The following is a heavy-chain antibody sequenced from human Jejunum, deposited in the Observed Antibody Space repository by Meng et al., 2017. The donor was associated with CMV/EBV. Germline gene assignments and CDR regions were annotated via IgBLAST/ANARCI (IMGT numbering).Heavy chain of an antibody. V-gene: IGHV4-31*03. Sequence: CTVSGVSISSGGYYWNWIRQHPGKGLEWIGQIYFSGTTFYIPYLKGRLTLSVDTSKNQFSLNLSSVTAADTAMYYCARGLDETGFDYWGRGALVTVSS. D-gene: IGHD1-1*01. CDR1: GVSISSGGYY. CDR3: ARGLDETGFDY. CDR2: IYFSGTT. J-gene: IGHJ4*02.